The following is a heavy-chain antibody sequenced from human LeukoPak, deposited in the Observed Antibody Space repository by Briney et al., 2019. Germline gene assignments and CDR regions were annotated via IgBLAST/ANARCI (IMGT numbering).Heavy chain of an antibody. V-gene: IGHV4-39*07. CDR1: GGSISSSSYY. CDR3: ARRQRWLQFNTFDY. D-gene: IGHD5-24*01. Sequence: SETLSLTCTVSGGSISSSSYYWGWIRQPPGKGLEWIGEINHSGSTNYNPSLKSRVTISVDTSKNQFSLKLSSVTAADTAVYYCARRQRWLQFNTFDYWGQGTLVTVSS. J-gene: IGHJ4*02. CDR2: INHSGST.